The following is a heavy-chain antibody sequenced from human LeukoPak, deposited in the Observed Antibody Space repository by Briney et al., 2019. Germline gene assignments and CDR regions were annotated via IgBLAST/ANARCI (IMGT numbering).Heavy chain of an antibody. V-gene: IGHV1-69*05. CDR2: IIPIFGTA. CDR3: ARVRNLVDSSGYYSSYYYYYMDV. CDR1: GGTFSSYA. Sequence: GASVKVSCKASGGTFSSYAISWVRQAPGQGLEWMGGIIPIFGTANYAQKFQGRVTITTDESTSTAYMELSSLRSEDTAVYYCARVRNLVDSSGYYSSYYYYYMDVWAKGPRSPSP. J-gene: IGHJ6*03. D-gene: IGHD3-22*01.